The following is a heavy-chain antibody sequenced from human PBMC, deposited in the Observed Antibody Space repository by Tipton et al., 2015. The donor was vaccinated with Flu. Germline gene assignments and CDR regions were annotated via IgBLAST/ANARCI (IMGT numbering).Heavy chain of an antibody. D-gene: IGHD6-13*01. J-gene: IGHJ4*02. CDR1: GFSVRSNH. Sequence: QLVQSGGGLIQPGGSLRLSCEASGFSVRSNHLSWVRQAPGTGLECVSVIYSGGGSYYADSVKGRFTISRDNSKNTLYLQMNSLRAEDTAVYYCAVGYTPYYFDYWGQGTLVTVAS. V-gene: IGHV3-53*01. CDR3: AVGYTPYYFDY. CDR2: IYSGGGS.